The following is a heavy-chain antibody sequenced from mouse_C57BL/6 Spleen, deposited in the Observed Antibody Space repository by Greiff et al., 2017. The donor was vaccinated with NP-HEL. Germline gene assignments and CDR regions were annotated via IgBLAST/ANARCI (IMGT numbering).Heavy chain of an antibody. V-gene: IGHV5-4*01. J-gene: IGHJ4*01. CDR2: ISDGGSYT. Sequence: EVKVVESGGGLVKPGGSLKLSCAASGFTFSSYAMSWVRQTPEKRLEWVATISDGGSYTDYPDNVKGRFTISRDNAKNNLYLQMSHLKSEDTAMYYCARDERNSGAMDYWGQGTSVTVSS. CDR1: GFTFSSYA. CDR3: ARDERNSGAMDY. D-gene: IGHD2-1*01.